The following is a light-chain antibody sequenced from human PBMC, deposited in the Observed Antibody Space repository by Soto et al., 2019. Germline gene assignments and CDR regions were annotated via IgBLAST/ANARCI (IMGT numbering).Light chain of an antibody. CDR1: QGIGTE. CDR2: GTS. J-gene: IGKJ1*01. Sequence: AIQMTQSPSSLSASVGGRVTITCRASQGIGTELGWYQQRPGKAPRLLIYGTSTLQPGVPSRFSGSGSDTDFTLIISSLQPEDFATYYCLQDSTYPRTFGQGTKVEIK. V-gene: IGKV1-6*01. CDR3: LQDSTYPRT.